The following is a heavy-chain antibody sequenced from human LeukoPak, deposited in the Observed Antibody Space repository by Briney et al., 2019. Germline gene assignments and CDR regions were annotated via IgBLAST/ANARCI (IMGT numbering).Heavy chain of an antibody. CDR1: GFTFSSYS. D-gene: IGHD6-19*01. J-gene: IGHJ4*02. CDR2: ISSSSSTI. Sequence: QLGGSLRLSCAASGFTFSSYSMNWVRQAPGKGLEWVSYISSSSSTIYYADSVKGRFTISRDNAKNSLYLQMNSLRAEDTAVYYCARFSGFSSGWYMDYWGQGTLVTVSS. V-gene: IGHV3-48*04. CDR3: ARFSGFSSGWYMDY.